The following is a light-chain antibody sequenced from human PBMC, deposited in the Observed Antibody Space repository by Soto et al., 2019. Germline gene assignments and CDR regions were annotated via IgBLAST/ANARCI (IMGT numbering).Light chain of an antibody. Sequence: DIQLTQSPSSLSASVGDRVTITCRASQGIITYLNWYQQKPGKAPNLLIYSSSTLQSGVPSRFSGSGSGTDFTLTINSLQPEDFATYYCQQSFSSRWTFGQGTRVEIK. CDR2: SSS. CDR3: QQSFSSRWT. CDR1: QGIITY. V-gene: IGKV1-39*01. J-gene: IGKJ1*01.